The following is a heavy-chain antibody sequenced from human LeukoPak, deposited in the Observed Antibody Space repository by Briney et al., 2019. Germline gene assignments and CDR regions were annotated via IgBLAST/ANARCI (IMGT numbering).Heavy chain of an antibody. CDR1: GFTFSSYT. CDR2: ITGSSSYI. CDR3: ARDPGSVPAAPG. J-gene: IGHJ4*02. Sequence: PGRSLRLSCAASGFTFSSYTMNWVRQAPGKGLEWVSSITGSSSYIYYADSVKGRFTISRDNAKNSLYLQMNSLRAEDTAVYYCARDPGSVPAAPGWGRGTLVTVSS. D-gene: IGHD2-2*01. V-gene: IGHV3-21*01.